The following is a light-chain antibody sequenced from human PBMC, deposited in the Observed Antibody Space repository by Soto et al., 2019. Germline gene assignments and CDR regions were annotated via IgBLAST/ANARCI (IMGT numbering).Light chain of an antibody. V-gene: IGKV3-20*01. Sequence: EIVLTQSPWTLSWSPGGXXXLXCXXSQSVSSSYLAWYQHKPGQAPRLLISGASSRATGIPDRFSGSGSGTDFTLTISRLEPEDFALYYCQQYGGSPITFGQGTRLEIK. J-gene: IGKJ5*01. CDR2: GAS. CDR1: QSVSSSY. CDR3: QQYGGSPIT.